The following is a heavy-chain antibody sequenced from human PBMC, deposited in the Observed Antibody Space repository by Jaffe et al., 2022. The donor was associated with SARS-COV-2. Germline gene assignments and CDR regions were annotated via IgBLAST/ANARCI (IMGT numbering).Heavy chain of an antibody. CDR1: GFTFSSRW. Sequence: EEQLVESGGGLVQPGGSLRLSCEVSGFTFSSRWMSWVRQAPGKGLEWVVNMKYDGSEISYVDSVRGRFTVSRDDDKNSLYLQMDSLRVEDTAVYYCARMGSLAVRRTADLWGLGTLVTVSS. CDR2: MKYDGSEI. V-gene: IGHV3-7*03. CDR3: ARMGSLAVRRTADL. J-gene: IGHJ4*02. D-gene: IGHD3-16*01.